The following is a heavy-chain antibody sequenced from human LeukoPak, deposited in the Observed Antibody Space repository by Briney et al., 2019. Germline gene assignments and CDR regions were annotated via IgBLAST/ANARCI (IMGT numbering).Heavy chain of an antibody. Sequence: GGSLRLSCAASGFTFSSYAMGWVRQAPGKGLEWVSAISGSGGSTYYADSVKGRFTISRDNPKNTLYLQMNSLRAEDTAVYYCAKDPNYGDRSVYWGQGTLVTVSS. CDR2: ISGSGGST. CDR3: AKDPNYGDRSVY. J-gene: IGHJ4*02. D-gene: IGHD4-17*01. V-gene: IGHV3-23*01. CDR1: GFTFSSYA.